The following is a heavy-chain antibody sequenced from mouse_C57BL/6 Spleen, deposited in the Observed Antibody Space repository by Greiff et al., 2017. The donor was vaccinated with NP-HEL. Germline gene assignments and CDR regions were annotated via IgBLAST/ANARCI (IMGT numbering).Heavy chain of an antibody. Sequence: EVQLQQSGAELVRPGASVKLSCTASGFNIKDDYMHWVKQRPEQGLEWIGWIDPENGDTEYASKFQGKATITADTSSNTAYLQLSSLTSEDTAVYYCTPFMTTVVAHWYFDVWGTGTTVTVSS. V-gene: IGHV14-4*01. CDR1: GFNIKDDY. J-gene: IGHJ1*03. D-gene: IGHD1-1*01. CDR3: TPFMTTVVAHWYFDV. CDR2: IDPENGDT.